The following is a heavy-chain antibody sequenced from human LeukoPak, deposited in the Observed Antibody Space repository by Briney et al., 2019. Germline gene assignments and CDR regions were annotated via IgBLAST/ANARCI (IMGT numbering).Heavy chain of an antibody. CDR2: IYYSRST. CDR1: GGSISSYY. Sequence: PSETLSLTCTVSGGSISSYYWSWIRQPPGKGLEWIGYIYYSRSTNYNPSLKSRVTISVDTSKNQFSLKLSSVTAADTAVYYCAREVYVGYYYMDVWGKGTTVTVSS. J-gene: IGHJ6*03. CDR3: AREVYVGYYYMDV. D-gene: IGHD6-6*01. V-gene: IGHV4-59*01.